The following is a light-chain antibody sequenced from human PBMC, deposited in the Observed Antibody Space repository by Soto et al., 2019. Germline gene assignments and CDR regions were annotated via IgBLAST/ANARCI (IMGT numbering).Light chain of an antibody. J-gene: IGKJ4*01. CDR3: QQYKDWPPLT. V-gene: IGKV3D-15*01. Sequence: EIVMTQSPVILSVSPGERDTLSCRASQNFNINLAWYQQRPGQAPRVLIYGASSRASGIPDRFSGSGSGTDFTLTINRLEPDDFAFYYCQQYKDWPPLTFGGGT. CDR2: GAS. CDR1: QNFNIN.